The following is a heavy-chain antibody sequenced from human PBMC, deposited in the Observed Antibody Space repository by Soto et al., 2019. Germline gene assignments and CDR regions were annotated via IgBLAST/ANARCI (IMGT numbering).Heavy chain of an antibody. D-gene: IGHD3-10*01. J-gene: IGHJ2*01. CDR1: GFIVSSNY. CDR3: ARDPLYYYGSGSYYTGYFDL. CDR2: IYSGGST. Sequence: EVQLVESGGGLVQPGGSLRLSCAASGFIVSSNYMSWVRQAPGKGLQWVSVIYSGGSTYYADSVKGRFTISRDNSKNTLYLQMNSLRAEDTAVYYCARDPLYYYGSGSYYTGYFDLWGRGTLVTVSS. V-gene: IGHV3-66*01.